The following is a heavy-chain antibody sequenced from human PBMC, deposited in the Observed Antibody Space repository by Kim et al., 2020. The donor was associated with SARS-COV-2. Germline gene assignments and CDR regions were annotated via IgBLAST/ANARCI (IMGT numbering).Heavy chain of an antibody. CDR1: GGSISNYY. CDR3: ARTRVGMDV. Sequence: SETLSLMCTVSGGSISNYYWSWIRQPPGKGLEWIGYIYYSGSTNYNPSLKSRVTISVDTSKNQFSLKLSSVTAADTAVYYCARTRVGMDVLGQGTTVTVS. CDR2: IYYSGST. V-gene: IGHV4-59*01. J-gene: IGHJ6*02.